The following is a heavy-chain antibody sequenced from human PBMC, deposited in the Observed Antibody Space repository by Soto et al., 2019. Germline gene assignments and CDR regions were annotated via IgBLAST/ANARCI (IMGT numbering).Heavy chain of an antibody. D-gene: IGHD3-3*01. J-gene: IGHJ4*02. Sequence: ASVKVYCKASGGTFSSHAISWVRQAPGQVLEWMGWISVYNGNTNYAQKFQGRVTMTTDTSTSTAYLELRSLRSDDTAVYYCARDRYDFWSGYSIDSWGQGTLVTVSS. V-gene: IGHV1-18*01. CDR3: ARDRYDFWSGYSIDS. CDR1: GGTFSSHA. CDR2: ISVYNGNT.